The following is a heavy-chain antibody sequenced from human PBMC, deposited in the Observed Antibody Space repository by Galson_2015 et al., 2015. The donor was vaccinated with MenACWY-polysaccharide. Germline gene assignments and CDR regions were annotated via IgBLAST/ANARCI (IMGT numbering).Heavy chain of an antibody. Sequence: SVKVSCKASGYTFTSYAMHWVRQAPGQRLEWMGWINAGNGNTKYSQKFQGRVTITRDTSASTAYMELSSLRSEDTAVYYCARDYEEWLSNWFDPWGQGTLVTVSS. V-gene: IGHV1-3*01. J-gene: IGHJ5*02. CDR3: ARDYEEWLSNWFDP. CDR2: INAGNGNT. D-gene: IGHD3-3*01. CDR1: GYTFTSYA.